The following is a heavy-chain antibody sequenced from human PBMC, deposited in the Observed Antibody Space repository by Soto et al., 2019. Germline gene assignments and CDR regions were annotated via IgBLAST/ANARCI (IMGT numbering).Heavy chain of an antibody. Sequence: PSQTLSLTCAISGDSVSSNSAAWNWIRQSPSRGLEWLGRTYYRSKWYNDYAVSVKSRITINPDTSKNRFSLQLNSVTPEDTAVYYCARESLGPRQLVVVFDYWGQGTLVTVSS. CDR3: ARESLGPRQLVVVFDY. V-gene: IGHV6-1*01. J-gene: IGHJ4*02. D-gene: IGHD6-13*01. CDR1: GDSVSSNSAA. CDR2: TYYRSKWYN.